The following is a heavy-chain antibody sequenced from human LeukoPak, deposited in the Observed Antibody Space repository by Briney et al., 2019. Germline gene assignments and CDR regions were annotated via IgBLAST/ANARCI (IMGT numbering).Heavy chain of an antibody. CDR1: GFTFGSYA. CDR3: ARGHSYDFWSGHPNWFDP. J-gene: IGHJ5*02. Sequence: GALRLSCAASGFTFGSYAMSWARQAPGKGLEWVSAISGNGGVTYYADSVKGRFTISRDNAKNSLYLQMNSLRAEDTAVYYCARGHSYDFWSGHPNWFDPWGQGTLVTISS. V-gene: IGHV3-23*01. CDR2: ISGNGGVT. D-gene: IGHD3-3*01.